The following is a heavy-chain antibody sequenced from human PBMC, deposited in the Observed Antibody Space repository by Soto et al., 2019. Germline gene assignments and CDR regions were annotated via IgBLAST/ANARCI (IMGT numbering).Heavy chain of an antibody. V-gene: IGHV1-2*04. CDR2: INPNSGGT. J-gene: IGHJ4*02. Sequence: GASVKVSCKASGYTFTDYYIHWVRQAPGQGLQWLGWINPNSGGTNYAPKFQGWVTMTSDTSISTAYMDLSRLTSDDTAIYYCARDSKDNFDYWGQGTLVTVSS. CDR3: ARDSKDNFDY. CDR1: GYTFTDYY.